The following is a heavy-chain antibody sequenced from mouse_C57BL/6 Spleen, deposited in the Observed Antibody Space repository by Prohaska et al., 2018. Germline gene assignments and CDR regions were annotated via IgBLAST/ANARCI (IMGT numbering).Heavy chain of an antibody. Sequence: SVKISCKASGYAFSSYWMNWVKQRPGKGLEWIGQIYPGDGDTNYNGKFKGKATLTADKSSSTAYMQLSSLTSEDSAVYFCARSVYYYGSSSSWFAYWGQGTLVTVSA. V-gene: IGHV1-80*01. D-gene: IGHD1-1*01. CDR2: IYPGDGDT. CDR3: ARSVYYYGSSSSWFAY. CDR1: GYAFSSYW. J-gene: IGHJ3*01.